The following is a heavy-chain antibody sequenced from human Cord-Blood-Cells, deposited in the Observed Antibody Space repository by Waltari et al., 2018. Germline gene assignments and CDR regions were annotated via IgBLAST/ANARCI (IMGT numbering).Heavy chain of an antibody. Sequence: QLQLQESGPGLVKPSETLSLTCTVSGGSISSSSYYWGGIRQPPGEGLEWIGSIYYSGSTYYNPSLKSRVTMSVDTSKNQFSLKLSSVTAADTAVYYCASTAPYYYDSSGYYYFDYWGQGTLVTVSS. D-gene: IGHD3-22*01. CDR3: ASTAPYYYDSSGYYYFDY. V-gene: IGHV4-39*01. CDR2: IYYSGST. CDR1: GGSISSSSYY. J-gene: IGHJ4*02.